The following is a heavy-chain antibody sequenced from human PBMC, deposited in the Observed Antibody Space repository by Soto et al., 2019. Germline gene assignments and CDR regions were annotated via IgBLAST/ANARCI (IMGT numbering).Heavy chain of an antibody. Sequence: QVQLVESGGGVDQPGRSLRLSCAASGFTFSGYGLHWVRQAPGKGLEWVAVVSYDGSNKFYADSVKGRFTISRDNSKNTLYLQMNSLRAEDTAVYYCATDIVVIVPATRRDYWGQGTLVIVSS. V-gene: IGHV3-30*03. CDR2: VSYDGSNK. CDR3: ATDIVVIVPATRRDY. J-gene: IGHJ4*02. CDR1: GFTFSGYG. D-gene: IGHD2-15*01.